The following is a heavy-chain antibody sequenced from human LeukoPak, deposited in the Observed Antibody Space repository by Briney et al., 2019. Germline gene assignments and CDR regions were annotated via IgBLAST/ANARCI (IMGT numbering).Heavy chain of an antibody. J-gene: IGHJ6*04. D-gene: IGHD6-6*01. CDR1: GFTFSSYW. CDR2: INSDGSST. Sequence: GGSLRLSCAASGFTFSSYWMHWVRQAPGKGQVWVSRINSDGSSTSYADSVKGRFTISRDNAKNTLYLQMNSLRAEDTAVYYCARAEDSSSDGMDVWGKGTTVTVSS. V-gene: IGHV3-74*01. CDR3: ARAEDSSSDGMDV.